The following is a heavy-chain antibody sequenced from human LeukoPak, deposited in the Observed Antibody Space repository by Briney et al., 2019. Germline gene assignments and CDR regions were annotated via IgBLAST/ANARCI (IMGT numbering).Heavy chain of an antibody. J-gene: IGHJ6*03. CDR2: IYYSGST. Sequence: SETLSLTCTVSGGSISSYYWSWIRQPPGKGLEWIGYIYYSGSTNYKSSLKSRVTISVDTSKNQFSLKLSSVTAADTAVYYCARTTEGGYSNGYFYYYMDVWGKGTTVTISS. CDR1: GGSISSYY. CDR3: ARTTEGGYSNGYFYYYMDV. V-gene: IGHV4-59*01. D-gene: IGHD5-18*01.